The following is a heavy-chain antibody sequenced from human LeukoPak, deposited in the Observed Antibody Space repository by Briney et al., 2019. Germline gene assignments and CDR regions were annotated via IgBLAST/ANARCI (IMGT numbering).Heavy chain of an antibody. Sequence: PGGSLRVSCAASGFNFSDYYMSWMRQAPGKGLEWISYISGSGSTKYYSDSVRGRFTISRDNAKNSLYLEIDRLKVDDTAVYYCARENPDYDNSWDWGQGTLVTVSS. V-gene: IGHV3-11*04. CDR3: ARENPDYDNSWD. D-gene: IGHD3-16*01. CDR1: GFNFSDYY. CDR2: ISGSGSTK. J-gene: IGHJ1*01.